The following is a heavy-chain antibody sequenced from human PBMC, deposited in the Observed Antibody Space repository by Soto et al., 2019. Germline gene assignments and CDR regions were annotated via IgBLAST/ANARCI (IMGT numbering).Heavy chain of an antibody. V-gene: IGHV4-59*01. CDR2: IYYSGST. CDR1: GGSISSYY. J-gene: IGHJ4*02. Sequence: LSLTCTVSGGSISSYYWSWIRQPPGKGLEWIGYIYYSGSTNYNPSLKSRVTISVDTSKNQFSLKLSSVTAADTAVYYCARESRIAAAGMGLDYWGQGXLVTVYS. CDR3: ARESRIAAAGMGLDY. D-gene: IGHD6-13*01.